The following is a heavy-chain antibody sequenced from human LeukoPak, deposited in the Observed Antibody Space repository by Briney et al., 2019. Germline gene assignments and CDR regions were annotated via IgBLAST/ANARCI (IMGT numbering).Heavy chain of an antibody. J-gene: IGHJ6*02. Sequence: QPGGSLRLSCVASGFTFSNYWMHWVRQAPGKGLVWVSRINAGGSSATFADSVKGRFTISRDNAKNTLYLQMSSLRAEDTAVYYCARTDCSGGSCYVHYYYGMDVWGQGTTVTVSS. CDR3: ARTDCSGGSCYVHYYYGMDV. D-gene: IGHD2-15*01. CDR2: INAGGSSA. V-gene: IGHV3-74*01. CDR1: GFTFSNYW.